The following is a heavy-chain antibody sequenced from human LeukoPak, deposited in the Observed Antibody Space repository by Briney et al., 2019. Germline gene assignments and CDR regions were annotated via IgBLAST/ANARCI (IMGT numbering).Heavy chain of an antibody. CDR1: GYTFTGYY. CDR2: INPDSGGA. CDR3: ARDFCGGDCYSRSTYMDV. J-gene: IGHJ6*04. V-gene: IGHV1-2*06. Sequence: ASVNVSCKASGYTFTGYYMHWVRQAPGQGLEWMGRINPDSGGANYAQTFQGRVTMTRATSISTAYMELSRLRSDDTAVYYCARDFCGGDCYSRSTYMDVWGKGTTVTVSS. D-gene: IGHD2-21*02.